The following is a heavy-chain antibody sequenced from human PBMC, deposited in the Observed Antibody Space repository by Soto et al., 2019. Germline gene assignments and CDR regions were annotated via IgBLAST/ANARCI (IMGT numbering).Heavy chain of an antibody. CDR1: EYNFSTYW. CDR3: ARQIRHYDCWSNEYYYYGLDV. J-gene: IGHJ6*02. V-gene: IGHV5-51*01. CDR2: IYPGDSDT. Sequence: PGESLKISCKGSEYNFSTYWIAWVRPMPGKGLEWMGIIYPGDSDTRYSPSFQGQVTISADKSISTAHLQWSSLKASDTAMYYCARQIRHYDCWSNEYYYYGLDVWGQGTTVTVSS. D-gene: IGHD3-3*01.